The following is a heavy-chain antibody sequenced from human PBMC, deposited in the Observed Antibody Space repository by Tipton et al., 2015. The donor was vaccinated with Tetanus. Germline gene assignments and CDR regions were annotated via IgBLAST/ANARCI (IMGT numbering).Heavy chain of an antibody. J-gene: IGHJ5*02. D-gene: IGHD2-2*01. V-gene: IGHV3-7*01. CDR3: ARGLERLYFSSTVCHPNWCCP. CDR1: GFTFSDFW. CDR2: IKHDGSEK. Sequence: SLRLSCAASGFTFSDFWMTWVRQAPGKGLEWVANIKHDGSEKSYVDSVKGRFSVSRDNAKNSLFLQMNSLRVEDTAVYYCARGLERLYFSSTVCHPNWCCPWGQGTLVTVSS.